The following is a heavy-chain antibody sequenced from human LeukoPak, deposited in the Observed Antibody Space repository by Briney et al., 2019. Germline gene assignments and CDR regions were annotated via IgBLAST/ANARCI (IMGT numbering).Heavy chain of an antibody. CDR3: ARDRENDYGDYPTYYYYGMDV. V-gene: IGHV1-69*04. CDR1: GGTFSSYA. Sequence: GASVKVSCKASGGTFSSYAISWVRQAPGQGLEWMGRIIPILGIANYAQKFQGRVTITADKSTSTAYMELSSLRSEDTAVYYCARDRENDYGDYPTYYYYGMDVWGQGTTVTVSS. D-gene: IGHD4-17*01. J-gene: IGHJ6*02. CDR2: IIPILGIA.